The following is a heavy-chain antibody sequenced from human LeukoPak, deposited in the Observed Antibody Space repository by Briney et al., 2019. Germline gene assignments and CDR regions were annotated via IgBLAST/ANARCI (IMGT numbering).Heavy chain of an antibody. V-gene: IGHV3-23*01. CDR1: GFTFSSYA. CDR2: ISGSGGST. CDR3: AKDHFWSAAGTWSPFYFDY. D-gene: IGHD6-13*01. Sequence: GGSLRLSCAASGFTFSSYAMSWVRQAPGKGLERVSAISGSGGSTYYADSVKGRFTISRDNSKNTLYLQMNSLRAEDTAVYYCAKDHFWSAAGTWSPFYFDYWGQGTLVTDSS. J-gene: IGHJ4*02.